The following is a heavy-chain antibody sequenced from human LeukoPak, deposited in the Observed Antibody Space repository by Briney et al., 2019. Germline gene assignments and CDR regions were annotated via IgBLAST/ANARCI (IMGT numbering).Heavy chain of an antibody. CDR2: IYTSGST. J-gene: IGHJ4*02. CDR1: GGSINNYY. Sequence: PSETLSLTCTVSGGSINNYYWNWIRQPAGKGLEWIGRIYTSGSTNYNPSLKSRVTISVDTSKNHFSLKLSSVTAADTAVYYCARDRGRNGGFDYWGQGTLVTVFS. CDR3: ARDRGRNGGFDY. V-gene: IGHV4-4*07. D-gene: IGHD3-16*01.